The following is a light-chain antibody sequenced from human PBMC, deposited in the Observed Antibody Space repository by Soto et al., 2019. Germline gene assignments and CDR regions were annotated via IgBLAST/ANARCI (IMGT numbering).Light chain of an antibody. CDR1: QSIRYY. CDR2: GAS. CDR3: QHHNSYSQT. J-gene: IGKJ1*01. Sequence: GDRVTITCRASQSIRYYLAWYQQMPGKAPKLLIYGASSLQGGVPSRFSGSGSGTEFTLTISSLQPDDFATYFCQHHNSYSQTFGQGTKVEIK. V-gene: IGKV1-5*01.